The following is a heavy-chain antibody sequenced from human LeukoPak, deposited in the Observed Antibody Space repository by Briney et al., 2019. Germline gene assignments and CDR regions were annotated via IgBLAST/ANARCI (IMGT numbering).Heavy chain of an antibody. V-gene: IGHV3-23*01. CDR2: ISGSGGST. Sequence: GGSLRLSCVVSGFSFGSYPMSWVRQAPGKGLEWVSAISGSGGSTYYADSVKGRFTISRDNSKNTLYLQMNSLRAEDTAVYYCATLNMEGYWGQGTLVTVSS. D-gene: IGHD1-1*01. CDR3: ATLNMEGY. CDR1: GFSFGSYP. J-gene: IGHJ4*02.